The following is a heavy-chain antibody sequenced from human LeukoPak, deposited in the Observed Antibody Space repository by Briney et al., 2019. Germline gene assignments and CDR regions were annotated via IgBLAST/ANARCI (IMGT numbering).Heavy chain of an antibody. CDR2: IYSGGST. D-gene: IGHD3-22*01. CDR3: ARDLPYYYDSSGYYPQH. J-gene: IGHJ1*01. Sequence: GGSLRLSCAASGFTVSSNYMSWVRQAPGKGLEWVSVIYSGGSTYYADSVKGRFTISRDNSKNTLYLQMNSLRAEDTAVYYCARDLPYYYDSSGYYPQHWGQGTLVTVSS. CDR1: GFTVSSNY. V-gene: IGHV3-53*05.